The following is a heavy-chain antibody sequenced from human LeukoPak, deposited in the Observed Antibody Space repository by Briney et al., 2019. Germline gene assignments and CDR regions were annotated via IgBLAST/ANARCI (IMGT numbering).Heavy chain of an antibody. CDR2: ISGSGGST. V-gene: IGHV3-23*01. J-gene: IGHJ4*02. D-gene: IGHD5-12*01. CDR1: GFTFSSYA. Sequence: GGSLRLSCAASGFTFSSYAMSWVRQAPGKGLEWVSAISGSGGSTYYADSVKGRFTISRDNSKNTLYLQMNSLRAEDTAVYYCTTSNSGYDYLFDYWGQGTLVTVSS. CDR3: TTSNSGYDYLFDY.